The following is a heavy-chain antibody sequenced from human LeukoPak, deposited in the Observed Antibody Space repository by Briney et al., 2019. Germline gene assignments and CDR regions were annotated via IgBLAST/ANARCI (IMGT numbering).Heavy chain of an antibody. CDR3: ARTKLHYESGGYQRNNWFDP. V-gene: IGHV1-18*01. J-gene: IGHJ5*02. CDR1: GYIFTSYG. Sequence: ASVKVSCKASGYIFTSYGISWVRQAPGQGLEWIGWISAYNGNTYYAQSLQGRITMTTDTSTTTAYMELRRLRSDDTAIYYCARTKLHYESGGYQRNNWFDPWGQGTLVTVSS. D-gene: IGHD3-22*01. CDR2: ISAYNGNT.